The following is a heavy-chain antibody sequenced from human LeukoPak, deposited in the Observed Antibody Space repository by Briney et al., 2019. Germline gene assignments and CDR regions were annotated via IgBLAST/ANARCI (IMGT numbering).Heavy chain of an antibody. Sequence: SETLSLTCTVSGGSISSYYWSWIRQPPGKGLEWIGYIYCSGSTNYNPSLKSRVTISVDTSKNQFSLKLSSVTAADTAVYYCARYGPSGRSPYYFDYWGQGTLVTVSS. CDR2: IYCSGST. D-gene: IGHD6-19*01. CDR3: ARYGPSGRSPYYFDY. V-gene: IGHV4-59*01. CDR1: GGSISSYY. J-gene: IGHJ4*02.